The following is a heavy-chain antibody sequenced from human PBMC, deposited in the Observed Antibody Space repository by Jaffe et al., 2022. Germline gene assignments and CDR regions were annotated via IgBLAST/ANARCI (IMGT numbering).Heavy chain of an antibody. Sequence: QVQLQESGPGLVKPSETLSLTCAVSGYSISSGYYWGWIRQPPGKGLEWIGSIYHSGSTYYNPSLKSRVTISVDTSKNQFSLKLSSVTAADTAVYYCARLVWLQLTYYFDYWGQGTLVTVSS. J-gene: IGHJ4*02. V-gene: IGHV4-38-2*01. CDR1: GYSISSGYY. D-gene: IGHD5-12*01. CDR2: IYHSGST. CDR3: ARLVWLQLTYYFDY.